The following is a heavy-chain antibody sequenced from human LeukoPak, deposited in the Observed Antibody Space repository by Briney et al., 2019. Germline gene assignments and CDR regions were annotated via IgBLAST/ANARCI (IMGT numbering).Heavy chain of an antibody. V-gene: IGHV4-4*07. CDR2: IYTSGST. CDR1: GGSFSSYY. D-gene: IGHD6-13*01. J-gene: IGHJ5*02. Sequence: SETLSLTCAVYGGSFSSYYWSWIRQPAGKGLEWIGRIYTSGSTNYNPSLKSRVTMSVDTSKNQFSLKLSSVTAADTAVYYCARDSVYSSSWYTGWFDPWGQGTLVTVSS. CDR3: ARDSVYSSSWYTGWFDP.